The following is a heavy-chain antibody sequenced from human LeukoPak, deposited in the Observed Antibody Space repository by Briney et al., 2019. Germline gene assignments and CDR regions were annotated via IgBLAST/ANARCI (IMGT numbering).Heavy chain of an antibody. CDR2: FDPEDGET. V-gene: IGHV1-24*01. J-gene: IGHJ5*02. D-gene: IGHD6-19*01. CDR1: GYTLTELS. CDR3: ATDMAVAGRWFDP. Sequence: ASVKVSFKVSGYTLTELSMHWVRQAPGKGLEWMGGFDPEDGETIYAQKFQGRVTMTEDTSTDTAYMELSSLRSEDTAVYYCATDMAVAGRWFDPWGQGTLVTVSS.